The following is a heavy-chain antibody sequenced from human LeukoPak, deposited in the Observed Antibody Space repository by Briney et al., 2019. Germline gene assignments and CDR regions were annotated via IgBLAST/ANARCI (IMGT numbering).Heavy chain of an antibody. CDR3: ATGIWYREDTGGY. D-gene: IGHD5-18*01. Sequence: PGGSLRLSCAASGFTFSSYAMSWVRQSPGKGLEWVSSISSSSSYIYYADSVKGRFTISRDNAKNSLYLQMNSLRAEDTAVYYCATGIWYREDTGGYWGQGTLVTVSS. CDR2: ISSSSSYI. CDR1: GFTFSSYA. J-gene: IGHJ4*02. V-gene: IGHV3-21*01.